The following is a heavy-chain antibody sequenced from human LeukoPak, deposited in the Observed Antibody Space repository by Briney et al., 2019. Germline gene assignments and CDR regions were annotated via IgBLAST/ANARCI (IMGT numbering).Heavy chain of an antibody. CDR1: GYTLTGLS. V-gene: IGHV1-24*01. Sequence: ASVKVSCKVSGYTLTGLSMHWVRQAPGKGLEWMGGFDPEDGETIYAQKFQGRVTMTEDTSTDTAYMELSSLRSEDTAVYYCATERLYCSGGSCYPFFDYWGQGTLVTVSS. CDR3: ATERLYCSGGSCYPFFDY. CDR2: FDPEDGET. J-gene: IGHJ4*02. D-gene: IGHD2-15*01.